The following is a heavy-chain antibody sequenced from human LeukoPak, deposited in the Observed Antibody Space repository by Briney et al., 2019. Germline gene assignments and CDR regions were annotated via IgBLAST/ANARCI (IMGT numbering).Heavy chain of an antibody. CDR1: GFTFSSYG. V-gene: IGHV3-33*01. J-gene: IGHJ4*02. Sequence: GRSLRLSCAASGFTFSSYGMHWVRQAPGKGLEWVAVIWYDGSNKYYADSVKGRFTISRDNSKNTLYLQMSSLRAEDTAVYYCARSEAAVVAAYYFDYWGQGTLVTVSS. CDR3: ARSEAAVVAAYYFDY. CDR2: IWYDGSNK. D-gene: IGHD3-22*01.